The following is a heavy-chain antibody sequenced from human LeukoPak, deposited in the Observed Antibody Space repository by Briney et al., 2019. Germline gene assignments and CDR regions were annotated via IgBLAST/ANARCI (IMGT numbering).Heavy chain of an antibody. CDR2: IKRDGSEK. CDR1: GFSFRSYW. CDR3: AGGSGYLITS. J-gene: IGHJ5*02. D-gene: IGHD3-9*01. Sequence: GGSLRLSCAATGFSFRSYWMNWVRQAPGKGLEWLAIIKRDGSEKHYKGSVEGRFTISRDNAKNSLHLQMNSLRAEDTAVYYCAGGSGYLITSWGQGTLVTVSS. V-gene: IGHV3-7*01.